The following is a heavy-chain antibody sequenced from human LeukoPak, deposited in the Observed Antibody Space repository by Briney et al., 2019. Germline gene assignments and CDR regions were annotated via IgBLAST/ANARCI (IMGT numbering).Heavy chain of an antibody. V-gene: IGHV3-43*02. CDR1: GFTFDDYD. D-gene: IGHD3-10*01. CDR2: ISGDGGST. J-gene: IGHJ4*02. CDR3: AKAWFGERSGGGFDY. Sequence: SGGSLRLSCAASGFTFDDYDIHWVRQAPGKGLEWVSLISGDGGSTYYADSVKGRFTISRDNSKNSLYLQMNSLRTEETALYYCAKAWFGERSGGGFDYWGQGTLVTVSS.